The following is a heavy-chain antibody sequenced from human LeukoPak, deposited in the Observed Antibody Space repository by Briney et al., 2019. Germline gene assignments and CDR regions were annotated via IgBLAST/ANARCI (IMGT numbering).Heavy chain of an antibody. D-gene: IGHD6-19*01. CDR1: GGSISSYY. J-gene: IGHJ4*02. CDR3: ARKYSSGWYEGYFDY. CDR2: IYTSGST. Sequence: SETLSLTCTVSGGSISSYYWSWIRQPAGKGLEWIGRIYTSGSTNYNPSLTSRVTMSVDTSKNQFSLKLSSVTAADTAVYYCARKYSSGWYEGYFDYWGQGTLVTVSS. V-gene: IGHV4-4*07.